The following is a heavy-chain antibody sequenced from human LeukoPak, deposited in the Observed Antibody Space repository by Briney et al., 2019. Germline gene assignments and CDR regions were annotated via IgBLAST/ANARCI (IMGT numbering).Heavy chain of an antibody. CDR2: ISISVSTI. V-gene: IGHV3-11*01. J-gene: IGHJ4*02. Sequence: GGSLRLSCAASGFTFNDFSDYYLSWIRQAPGKGLEWVSYISISVSTISLADSVKGRFAISRDNAKKSLSLQMDSLRAEDTAVYYCAAGYGSGSYSVWGQGTLVTVSS. CDR3: AAGYGSGSYSV. CDR1: GFTFNDFSDYY. D-gene: IGHD3-10*01.